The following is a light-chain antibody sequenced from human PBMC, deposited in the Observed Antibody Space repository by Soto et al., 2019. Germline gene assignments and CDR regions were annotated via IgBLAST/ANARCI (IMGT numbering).Light chain of an antibody. Sequence: EIVLTQSPGTLSLSPGERATLSCRSSQSFSSSYLAWYQQKPGQAPRLLIYGASNRATGIPDRFSGSGSGTDFTLTSSILEPEDFAVYYCQPYGSSPRAFGQGTNLQIK. CDR3: QPYGSSPRA. V-gene: IGKV3-20*01. CDR2: GAS. CDR1: QSFSSSY. J-gene: IGKJ2*01.